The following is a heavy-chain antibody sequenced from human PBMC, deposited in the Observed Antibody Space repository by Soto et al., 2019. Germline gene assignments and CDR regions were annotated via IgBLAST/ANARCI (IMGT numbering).Heavy chain of an antibody. CDR2: IYSGGST. J-gene: IGHJ6*03. V-gene: IGHV3-53*04. Sequence: GGSLRLSCAASGFTVSSNYMSWVRQAPGKGLEWVSVIYSGGSTYYADSVKGRFTISRHNSKNTLYLQMNSLRAEDTAVYYCARDVPDCSSTSCPKDVYYYYYMDVWGKGTTVTVSS. CDR1: GFTVSSNY. D-gene: IGHD2-2*01. CDR3: ARDVPDCSSTSCPKDVYYYYYMDV.